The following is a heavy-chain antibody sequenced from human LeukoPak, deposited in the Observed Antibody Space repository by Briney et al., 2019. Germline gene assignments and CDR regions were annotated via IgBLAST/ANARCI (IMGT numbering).Heavy chain of an antibody. CDR2: IIPFFPTT. V-gene: IGHV1-69*06. Sequence: ASVKVSCKASGGTFNSYVINWVRQAPGQRLEWMGGIIPFFPTTKYSQNFQGRVTITADTSTSTSYMELSSLTSEDTAVYYCARGIYYDTSGYHYGSRYYFDYWGQGTLVTVSS. J-gene: IGHJ4*02. CDR1: GGTFNSYV. CDR3: ARGIYYDTSGYHYGSRYYFDY. D-gene: IGHD3-22*01.